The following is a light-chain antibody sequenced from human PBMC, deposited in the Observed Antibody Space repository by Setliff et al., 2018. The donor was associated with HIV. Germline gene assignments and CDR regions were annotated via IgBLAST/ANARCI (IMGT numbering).Light chain of an antibody. CDR1: SSDIGSYDY. CDR2: EVS. CDR3: SSYTSADTYV. Sequence: QSVLTQPASVSGSPGQSITISCTGTSSDIGSYDYISWYQKHPGKAPKLMIYEVSNRPSGVSNRFSGSKAGITASLTISGLQADDEADYYCSSYTSADTYVFGSGTKVTVL. V-gene: IGLV2-14*01. J-gene: IGLJ1*01.